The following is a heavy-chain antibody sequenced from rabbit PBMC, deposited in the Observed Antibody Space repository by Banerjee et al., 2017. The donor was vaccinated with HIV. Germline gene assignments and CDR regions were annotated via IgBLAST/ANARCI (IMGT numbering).Heavy chain of an antibody. J-gene: IGHJ4*01. CDR2: IYGGSGST. CDR3: ARGAYSGDWSADYFNL. V-gene: IGHV1S7*01. Sequence: GESLTLCCKASGFTIISYHTCWVRQAPGKGLEWIGDIYGGSGSTDYASWVNGRFTISSDNGQNTVDLQMNSLTAADTATYFCARGAYSGDWSADYFNLWGQGTLVT. CDR1: GFTIISYH. D-gene: IGHD4-1*01.